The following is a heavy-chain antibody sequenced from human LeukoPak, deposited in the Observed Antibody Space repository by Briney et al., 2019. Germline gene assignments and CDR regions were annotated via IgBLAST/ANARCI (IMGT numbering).Heavy chain of an antibody. CDR3: ARDHSSSSGRSIDY. CDR2: IKQDGSEK. D-gene: IGHD6-6*01. Sequence: GGSLRLSCAASGFTLSNYWMSWVRQAPGKGLEWVANIKQDGSEKYYVDSVKGRFTVSRDNAKNSLYLQMNNLRAEDTSVYYCARDHSSSSGRSIDYWGQGTLVTVSS. V-gene: IGHV3-7*01. CDR1: GFTLSNYW. J-gene: IGHJ4*02.